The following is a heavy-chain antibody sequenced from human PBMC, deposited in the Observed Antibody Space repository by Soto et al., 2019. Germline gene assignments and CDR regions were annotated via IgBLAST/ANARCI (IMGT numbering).Heavy chain of an antibody. D-gene: IGHD3-22*01. Sequence: SETLSLTCTVSGGSISSYYWSWVRQPPGKGLEWIGYIYYSGSTNYNPSLKSRVTISVDTSKNQFSLKLSSVTAADTAVYYCARSYYDSSGYYSIDYWGQGTLVTVSS. V-gene: IGHV4-59*01. J-gene: IGHJ4*02. CDR3: ARSYYDSSGYYSIDY. CDR1: GGSISSYY. CDR2: IYYSGST.